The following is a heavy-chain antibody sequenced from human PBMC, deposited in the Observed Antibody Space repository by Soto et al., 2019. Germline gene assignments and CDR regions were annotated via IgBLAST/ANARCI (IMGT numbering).Heavy chain of an antibody. V-gene: IGHV1-58*02. CDR2: IVVGSGNT. CDR1: GFTFTSSA. Sequence: QMQLVQSGPEVKKPGTSVKVSCKASGFTFTSSAMQWVRQARGQRLEWIGWIVVGSGNTNYAQKFQERVTITRDMSTSTAYMELSSLRSEDTAVYYCTAASVSDSSGYYYGMDVWGQGTTVTVSS. J-gene: IGHJ6*02. D-gene: IGHD3-22*01. CDR3: TAASVSDSSGYYYGMDV.